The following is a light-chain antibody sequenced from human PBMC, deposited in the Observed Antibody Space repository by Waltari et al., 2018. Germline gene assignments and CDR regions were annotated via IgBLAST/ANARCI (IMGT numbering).Light chain of an antibody. J-gene: IGLJ3*02. Sequence: QSVLTQPPSASGTPGQRVTISCSGSSSSIGTNTLNWYQHLPGTAPKLLIYNNDSRPSGVPDRFSGSKSGTSASLAISGLQSEDEADYYCAAWDDSLNGWVFGGGTKLTVL. CDR3: AAWDDSLNGWV. V-gene: IGLV1-44*01. CDR1: SSSIGTNT. CDR2: NND.